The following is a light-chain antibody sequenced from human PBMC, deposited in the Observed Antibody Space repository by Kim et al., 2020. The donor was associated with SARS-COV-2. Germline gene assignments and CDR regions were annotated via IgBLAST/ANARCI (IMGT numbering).Light chain of an antibody. CDR3: QQYLSYPFT. CDR1: QIISDS. CDR2: KAS. Sequence: ASVGDRVTCTCRASQIISDSLAWFQQKPGKAPEVFIYKASSLESGVPSRFSGSGSGTEFTFTISSLQTDDFATYYCQQYLSYPFTFGGGTKVDIK. J-gene: IGKJ4*01. V-gene: IGKV1-5*03.